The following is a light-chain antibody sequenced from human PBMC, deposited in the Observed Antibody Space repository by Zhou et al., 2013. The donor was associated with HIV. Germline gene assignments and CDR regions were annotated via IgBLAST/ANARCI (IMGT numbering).Light chain of an antibody. V-gene: IGKV3-20*01. CDR3: QQYTTSPS. Sequence: EIVLTQSPGTLSLSPGERATLSCRASQSVSSYLAWYQQKPGQAPRLLIYGASNRATGIPDRFSGSGSGTDFTLTIRRLEPEDFAVYYCQQYTTSPSFGQGTKLEMK. J-gene: IGKJ2*03. CDR2: GAS. CDR1: QSVSSY.